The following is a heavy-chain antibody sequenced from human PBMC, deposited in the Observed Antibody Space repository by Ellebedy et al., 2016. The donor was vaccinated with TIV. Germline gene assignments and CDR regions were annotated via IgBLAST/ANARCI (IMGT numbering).Heavy chain of an antibody. Sequence: ASVKVSCKASGYTFTSYDINWVRQATGQGLEWMGWMNPNSGNTGYAQKFQGRVTMTTDTSTSTAYMELRSLRSDDTAVYYCARDMGSIAARHGMDVWGQGTTVTVSS. CDR1: GYTFTSYD. CDR3: ARDMGSIAARHGMDV. J-gene: IGHJ6*02. D-gene: IGHD6-6*01. CDR2: MNPNSGNT. V-gene: IGHV1-8*01.